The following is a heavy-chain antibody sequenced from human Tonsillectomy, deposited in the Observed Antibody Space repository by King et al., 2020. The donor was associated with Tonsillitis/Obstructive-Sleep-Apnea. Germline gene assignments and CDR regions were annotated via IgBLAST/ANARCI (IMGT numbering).Heavy chain of an antibody. J-gene: IGHJ4*02. V-gene: IGHV4-39*01. CDR3: ARQGTIIAYDY. Sequence: QLQESGPGLVKPSETLSLTCTVSGGSISSSSYYWGWIRQPPGKGLGWIGSIYYSGSTYYNPSLKSRVTISVDTSKNQFSLKLSSVTAADTAVYYCARQGTIIAYDYWGQGTLVTVSS. D-gene: IGHD5-12*01. CDR1: GGSISSSSYY. CDR2: IYYSGST.